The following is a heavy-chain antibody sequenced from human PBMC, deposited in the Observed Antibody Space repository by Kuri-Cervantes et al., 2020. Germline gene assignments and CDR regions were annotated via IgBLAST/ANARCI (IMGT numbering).Heavy chain of an antibody. Sequence: LRLSCIVSGSSIGSGTHYWSWIRQPAGKGLEWIGRINTSGSTNYNPSLKSRVTISVDTSKNQFSLKLSSVTAADTAVYYCARGRSGSYGNYGMDVWGQGTTVTVSS. CDR3: ARGRSGSYGNYGMDV. J-gene: IGHJ6*02. D-gene: IGHD3-10*01. V-gene: IGHV4-61*02. CDR2: INTSGST. CDR1: GSSIGSGTHY.